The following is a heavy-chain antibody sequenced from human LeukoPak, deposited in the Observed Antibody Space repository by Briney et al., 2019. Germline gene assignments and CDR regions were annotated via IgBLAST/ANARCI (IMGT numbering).Heavy chain of an antibody. J-gene: IGHJ3*02. CDR2: IYHSGST. Sequence: KSSETLSLTCTVSGYSISSGYYWGWIRQPPGKGLEWIGSIYHSGSTYYNPSLKSRVTISVDTSKNQFSLKLSSVTAADTAVYYCARVSHQLGDAFDIWGQGTMVTVSS. V-gene: IGHV4-38-2*02. CDR1: GYSISSGYY. D-gene: IGHD6-13*01. CDR3: ARVSHQLGDAFDI.